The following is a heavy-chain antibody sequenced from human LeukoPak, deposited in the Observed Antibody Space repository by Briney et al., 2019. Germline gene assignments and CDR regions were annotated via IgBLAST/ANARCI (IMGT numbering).Heavy chain of an antibody. CDR1: GYTFTGYY. D-gene: IGHD3/OR15-3a*01. CDR2: INPNSGGT. J-gene: IGHJ2*01. V-gene: IGHV1-2*02. CDR3: ARVGLGIGWYFDL. Sequence: GASVKVSCKASGYTFTGYYMHWVRQAPGQGLEWMGWINPNSGGTNYAQKFQGRVTMTRDTSISTAYMELRSLRSDDTAVYYCARVGLGIGWYFDLWGRGTLVTVSS.